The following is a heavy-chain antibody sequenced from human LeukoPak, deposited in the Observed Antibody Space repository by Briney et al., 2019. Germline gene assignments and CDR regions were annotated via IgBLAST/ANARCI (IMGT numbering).Heavy chain of an antibody. CDR3: AKAPAYYYDSSGYRDY. CDR2: ISGSGGST. Sequence: PGGSLRLSCAASGFTFSSYAMSWVRQAPGKGLEWVSAISGSGGSTYYADSVKGRFTIPRDNSKNTLYLQMNSLRAEDTAVYYCAKAPAYYYDSSGYRDYWGQGTLVTVSS. J-gene: IGHJ4*02. CDR1: GFTFSSYA. D-gene: IGHD3-22*01. V-gene: IGHV3-23*01.